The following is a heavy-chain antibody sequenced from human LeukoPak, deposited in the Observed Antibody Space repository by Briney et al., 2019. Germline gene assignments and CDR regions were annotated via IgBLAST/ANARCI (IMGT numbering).Heavy chain of an antibody. Sequence: SETLSLTCTVSGGSISSYYWSWIRQPPGKGLEWIGYIYYSGSTNYNPSLKSRVTISVDTSKNQFSLKLSSVTAADTAVYYCARADGYGYGNHFDYWGQGTLVTVSS. J-gene: IGHJ4*02. CDR1: GGSISSYY. V-gene: IGHV4-59*01. CDR3: ARADGYGYGNHFDY. CDR2: IYYSGST. D-gene: IGHD5-18*01.